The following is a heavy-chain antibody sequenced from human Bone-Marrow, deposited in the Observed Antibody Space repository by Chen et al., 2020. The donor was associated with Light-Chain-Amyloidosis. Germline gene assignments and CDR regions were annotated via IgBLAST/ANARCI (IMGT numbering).Heavy chain of an antibody. CDR1: GYTFTGYY. D-gene: IGHD1-26*01. CDR3: ARGGVGATTTSHY. CDR2: INPTSGGT. V-gene: IGHV1-2*02. Sequence: QVQLVQSGAEVKKPGASVKVSCKASGYTFTGYYMHWVRQAPGQGLEWMGWINPTSGGTNYAKKFQGRVTMPRDTSISTAYRELSRLRSDDTAVYYCARGGVGATTTSHYWGQGTLVTVSS. J-gene: IGHJ4*02.